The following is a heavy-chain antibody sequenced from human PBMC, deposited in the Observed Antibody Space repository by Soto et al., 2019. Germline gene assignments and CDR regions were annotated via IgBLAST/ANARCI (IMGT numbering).Heavy chain of an antibody. CDR1: GFTFSSYA. CDR2: ISGSGGST. J-gene: IGHJ6*02. CDR3: AKEGESTGTRGDYYCMDV. D-gene: IGHD1-1*01. Sequence: EVQLLESGGGLVQPGESLRLSCAASGFTFSSYAMSWVRQAPGKGLEWVSAISGSGGSTYYADSVKGRFTISRDNSKNTLYLQMNSLRAEDTAVYYCAKEGESTGTRGDYYCMDVWGQGTTVTVSS. V-gene: IGHV3-23*01.